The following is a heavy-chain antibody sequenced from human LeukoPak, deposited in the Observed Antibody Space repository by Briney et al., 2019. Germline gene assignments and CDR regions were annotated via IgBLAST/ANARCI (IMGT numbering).Heavy chain of an antibody. CDR3: ARDFTLGSWYNWFDP. V-gene: IGHV3-21*01. CDR1: GFTFSSYS. D-gene: IGHD6-13*01. CDR2: ISSSSSYI. Sequence: GGSLRLSCAASGFTFSSYSMNWVRQAPGKGLEWVSSISSSSSYIYYADSVKGRFTISRDNAKNSLYLQMNSLRAEDTAVYYCARDFTLGSWYNWFDPWGQGTLVTVSS. J-gene: IGHJ5*02.